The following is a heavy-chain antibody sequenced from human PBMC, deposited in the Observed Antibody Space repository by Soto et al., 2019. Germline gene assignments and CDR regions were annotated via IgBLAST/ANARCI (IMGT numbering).Heavy chain of an antibody. CDR3: ARARDYYGAGYDY. J-gene: IGHJ4*02. Sequence: TGGSMRVSCRAAGLNFRSFGRSWVRQEPGKGLEWVSGITGSGGSTYSADSVKGRFTISRDNSKNTLYLEMNSLRAEDTAVYHCARARDYYGAGYDYWGQGILVTVSS. CDR1: GLNFRSFG. V-gene: IGHV3-23*01. D-gene: IGHD3-10*01. CDR2: ITGSGGST.